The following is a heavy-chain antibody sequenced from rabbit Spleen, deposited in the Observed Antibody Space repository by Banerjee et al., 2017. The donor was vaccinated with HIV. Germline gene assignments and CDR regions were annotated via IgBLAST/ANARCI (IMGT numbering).Heavy chain of an antibody. CDR1: GFSFSSSYY. V-gene: IGHV1S40*01. D-gene: IGHD4-1*01. J-gene: IGHJ4*01. Sequence: QSLEESGGDLVKPEGSLTLTCTASGFSFSSSYYMCWVRQAPGKGLEWIACIYAGSGSTYYASWAKGRFTISKTSSTTVTLQMTSLTAADTATYFCARETSGGWGVVLYYFNLWGPGTLVTVS. CDR3: ARETSGGWGVVLYYFNL. CDR2: IYAGSGST.